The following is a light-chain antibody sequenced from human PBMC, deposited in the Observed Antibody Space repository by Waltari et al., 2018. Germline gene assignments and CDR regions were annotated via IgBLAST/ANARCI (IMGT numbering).Light chain of an antibody. J-gene: IGLJ3*02. CDR1: SSNIGAGYD. V-gene: IGLV1-40*01. Sequence: QSILTQPPSVSGAPGQRVTIPCTGSSSNIGAGYDVHWYQQVPGTAPKLLIYGNSNRPSGVPDRFSGSKSGTSASLDITGLQAEDEADYYCQSYGSSLSGSGVFGGGTKLTVL. CDR2: GNS. CDR3: QSYGSSLSGSGV.